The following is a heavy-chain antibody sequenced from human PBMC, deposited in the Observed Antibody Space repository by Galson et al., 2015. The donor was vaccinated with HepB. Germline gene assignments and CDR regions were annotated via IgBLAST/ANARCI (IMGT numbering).Heavy chain of an antibody. Sequence: SVKVSCKASGYTFTSYGISWVRQAPGQGLEWMGWISAYNGNTNYAQKLQGRVTMTTDTSTSTGYMELRSLRSDDTAVYYCARCSYSSSWYVTGRDWFDPWGQGTLVTVSS. CDR2: ISAYNGNT. V-gene: IGHV1-18*01. D-gene: IGHD6-13*01. J-gene: IGHJ5*02. CDR1: GYTFTSYG. CDR3: ARCSYSSSWYVTGRDWFDP.